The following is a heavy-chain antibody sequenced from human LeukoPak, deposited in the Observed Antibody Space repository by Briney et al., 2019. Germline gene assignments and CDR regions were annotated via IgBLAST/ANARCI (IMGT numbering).Heavy chain of an antibody. V-gene: IGHV4-30-4*08. Sequence: SETLSLIRTVSGDSISIRNHFWSWVRQPPGGGLEWIAYLHYDRPAFYNPSLKSRATISMDTPRNQFFLSLRSVTAADTAVYYCAREVVMPADSDAFDIWGQGTTVTVSS. D-gene: IGHD3-22*01. CDR3: AREVVMPADSDAFDI. J-gene: IGHJ3*02. CDR2: LHYDRPA. CDR1: GDSISIRNHF.